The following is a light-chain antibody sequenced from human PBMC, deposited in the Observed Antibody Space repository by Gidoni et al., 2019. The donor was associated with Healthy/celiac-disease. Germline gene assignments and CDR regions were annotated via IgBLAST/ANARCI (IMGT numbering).Light chain of an antibody. CDR3: CSYAGSSTYV. Sequence: QSALTHPASLSRSPAQSITLSCTGTSSDVGSYNLVSWYHQHPGKAPKLMIDEGSTRPSGVSNRFSGSKSGNTASLTIAGLQAEDEADYYCCSYAGSSTYVFGTGTKVTVL. CDR1: SSDVGSYNL. CDR2: EGS. J-gene: IGLJ1*01. V-gene: IGLV2-23*01.